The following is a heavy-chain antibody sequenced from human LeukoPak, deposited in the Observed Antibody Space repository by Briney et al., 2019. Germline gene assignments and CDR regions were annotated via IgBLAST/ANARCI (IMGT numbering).Heavy chain of an antibody. V-gene: IGHV1-46*01. D-gene: IGHD5-24*01. J-gene: IGHJ4*02. CDR2: ISPTDDST. Sequence: ASVKVSCKASAYTFTSYYIHWVRQAPRQGLEWLGLISPTDDSTSYAQKFRGRVTVTRDTSTSTVYMELSSLRSEDTAVYYCAREGDGYKKFDYWAQGILVTVSS. CDR1: AYTFTSYY. CDR3: AREGDGYKKFDY.